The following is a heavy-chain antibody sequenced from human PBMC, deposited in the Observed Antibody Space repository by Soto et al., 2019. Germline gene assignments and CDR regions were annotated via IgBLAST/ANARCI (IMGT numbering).Heavy chain of an antibody. CDR2: INPSGGST. CDR1: GYTFTSYY. V-gene: IGHV1-46*01. Sequence: ASVKISCKASGYTFTSYYMHWVRQAPGQGLEWMGIINPSGGSTSYAQKFQGRVTMTRDTSTSTVYMELSSLRSEDTAVYYCAREGGEKGGGAWVIDYWGQVPLVTASS. J-gene: IGHJ4*02. CDR3: AREGGEKGGGAWVIDY. D-gene: IGHD2-15*01.